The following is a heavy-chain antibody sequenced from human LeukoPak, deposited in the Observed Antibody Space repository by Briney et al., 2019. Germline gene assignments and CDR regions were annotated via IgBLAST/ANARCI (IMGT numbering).Heavy chain of an antibody. J-gene: IGHJ3*02. CDR1: GYTFTSYG. Sequence: ASVKVSCKASGYTFTSYGISWVRQAPGQGLEWMGWISAYNGNTNYAQKLQGRVTMNTDTSTSTAYMEQRSLRSDDTAVYYCARDRRIAAADPDAFDIWGQGTMVTVSS. D-gene: IGHD6-13*01. V-gene: IGHV1-18*01. CDR2: ISAYNGNT. CDR3: ARDRRIAAADPDAFDI.